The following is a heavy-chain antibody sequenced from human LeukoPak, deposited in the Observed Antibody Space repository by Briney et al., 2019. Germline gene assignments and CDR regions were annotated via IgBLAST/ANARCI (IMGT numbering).Heavy chain of an antibody. CDR1: GFTFSSYY. CDR3: ARGGYSYGYHY. CDR2: IRSSGSTI. D-gene: IGHD5-18*01. J-gene: IGHJ4*02. Sequence: GGSLRLSCAASGFTFSSYYMNWVRQAPGKGLEWVSYIRSSGSTIYYADSVKGLFTISRDNVKNSLYLQMNSLRAEDTAVYYCARGGYSYGYHYWGQGTLVTVSS. V-gene: IGHV3-48*03.